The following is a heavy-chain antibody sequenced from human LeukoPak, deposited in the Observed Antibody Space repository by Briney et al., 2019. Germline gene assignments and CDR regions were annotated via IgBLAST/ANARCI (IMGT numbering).Heavy chain of an antibody. J-gene: IGHJ4*02. V-gene: IGHV3-23*01. CDR1: GFTFSSYA. CDR2: ISGSGGST. Sequence: GGSLRLSCAASGFTFSSYAMSWVRQAPGKGLEWVSAISGSGGSTYYADSVKGRFTISRDNSKNTLYLQMSSLRVDDTATYYCAKEGKMGTLMGGRDFDYWGQGTLVTVSS. D-gene: IGHD5-24*01. CDR3: AKEGKMGTLMGGRDFDY.